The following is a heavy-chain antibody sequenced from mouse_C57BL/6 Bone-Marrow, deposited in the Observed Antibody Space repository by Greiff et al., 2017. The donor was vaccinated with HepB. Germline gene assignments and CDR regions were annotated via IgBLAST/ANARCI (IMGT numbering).Heavy chain of an antibody. Sequence: EVQGVESGGGLVQPGGSLKLSCAASGFTFSDYYMYWVRQTPEKRLEWVAYISNGGGSTYYPDTVKGRFTISRDNAKNTLYLQMSRLKSEDTAMYYCARITTEGYFDVWGTGTTVTVSS. V-gene: IGHV5-12*01. J-gene: IGHJ1*03. D-gene: IGHD1-1*01. CDR2: ISNGGGST. CDR1: GFTFSDYY. CDR3: ARITTEGYFDV.